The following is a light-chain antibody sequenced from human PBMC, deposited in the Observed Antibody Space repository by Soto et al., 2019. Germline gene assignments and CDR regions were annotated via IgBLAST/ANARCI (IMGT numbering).Light chain of an antibody. Sequence: QSMLTQPPSASGTPGQRVTISCSGSSSNIGSNTVNWYQQLPGTAPKLLIYSNNQRPSGVPDRFSGSKSGTSASLAISGLQSEDEADYYCAAWDDSLNGRWVFGGGTQLTVL. V-gene: IGLV1-44*01. CDR2: SNN. J-gene: IGLJ2*01. CDR3: AAWDDSLNGRWV. CDR1: SSNIGSNT.